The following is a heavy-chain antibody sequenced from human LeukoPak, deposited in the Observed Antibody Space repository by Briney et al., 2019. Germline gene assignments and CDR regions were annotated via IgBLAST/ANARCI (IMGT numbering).Heavy chain of an antibody. CDR3: ARGPPNWGYDY. Sequence: ASVKVSCKASGYTFTSYDFNWVRQATGQRPQWMGWMSPNSGDTGYAQKFQDRVTMTRNTSISTAYMELSSLRSDDTAVYYCARGPPNWGYDYWGPGTLVTVSS. J-gene: IGHJ4*02. D-gene: IGHD7-27*01. CDR1: GYTFTSYD. V-gene: IGHV1-8*01. CDR2: MSPNSGDT.